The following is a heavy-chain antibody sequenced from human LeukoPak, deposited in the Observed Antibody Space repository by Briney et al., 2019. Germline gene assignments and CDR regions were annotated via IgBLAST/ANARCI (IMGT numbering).Heavy chain of an antibody. CDR3: ARISYNIRYRDVFDI. V-gene: IGHV1-2*02. Sequence: ASVKVSCKASGYTFTGYYMHWVRQAPGQGLEWMGWINPNSGGTNYAQKFQGRVTMTRDTSISTAYMELSRLRSDDTAVYYCARISYNIRYRDVFDIWGQGTMVTVSS. CDR2: INPNSGGT. D-gene: IGHD2-8*01. CDR1: GYTFTGYY. J-gene: IGHJ3*02.